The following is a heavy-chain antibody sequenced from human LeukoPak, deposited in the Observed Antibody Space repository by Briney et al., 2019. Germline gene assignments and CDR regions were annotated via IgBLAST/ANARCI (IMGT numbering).Heavy chain of an antibody. V-gene: IGHV3-7*01. J-gene: IGHJ4*02. Sequence: PGGSLRLSCAASGFTFSSYSMNWVRQAPGKGLEWVANIKQDGSEKYYVDSVKGRFTISRDNAKNSLYLQMNSLRAEDTAVYYCARGRSVAAGTTTISPFDYWGQGTLVTVSS. CDR2: IKQDGSEK. CDR3: ARGRSVAAGTTTISPFDY. CDR1: GFTFSSYS. D-gene: IGHD6-13*01.